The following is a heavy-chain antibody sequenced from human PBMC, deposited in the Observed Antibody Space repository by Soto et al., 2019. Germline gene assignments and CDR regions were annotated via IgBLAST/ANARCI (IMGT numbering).Heavy chain of an antibody. CDR3: ARAGAPRGYYDFWSGYYTPLGYYYYGMDV. Sequence: GGSLRLSCAASGFTFSSYWMSWVRQAPGKGLEWVANIKQDGSEKYYVDSVKGRFTISRDNAKNSLYLQMNRLIAEDAAVYYCARAGAPRGYYDFWSGYYTPLGYYYYGMDVWGQGTTVTVSS. V-gene: IGHV3-7*01. CDR1: GFTFSSYW. J-gene: IGHJ6*02. D-gene: IGHD3-3*01. CDR2: IKQDGSEK.